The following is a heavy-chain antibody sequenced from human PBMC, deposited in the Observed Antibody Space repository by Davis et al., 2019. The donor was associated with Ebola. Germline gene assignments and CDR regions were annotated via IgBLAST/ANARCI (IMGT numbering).Heavy chain of an antibody. V-gene: IGHV3-48*01. CDR1: GFTFSAYS. Sequence: GESLKISCAASGFTFSAYSMNWVRQAPGKGLEWVSYISDSSTTIYYADSVKGRFTISRDNSKNTLYLQMNSLRAEDTAVYYCARYMGDILTGYYYPWGQGTLVTVSS. D-gene: IGHD3-9*01. CDR2: ISDSSTTI. J-gene: IGHJ5*02. CDR3: ARYMGDILTGYYYP.